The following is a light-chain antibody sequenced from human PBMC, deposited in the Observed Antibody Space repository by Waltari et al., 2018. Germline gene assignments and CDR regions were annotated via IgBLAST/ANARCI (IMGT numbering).Light chain of an antibody. J-gene: IGLJ2*01. CDR3: SSYTSRSTLI. Sequence: QSALTQPASVSGSPGQAITTSCTGTSSDVGGYNFVSWYQQHPGKAPQLMIYEVSSRPSGVSNRFSGSKSGNTASLTISGLQAEDEADYYCSSYTSRSTLIFGGGTRLTVL. V-gene: IGLV2-14*01. CDR1: SSDVGGYNF. CDR2: EVS.